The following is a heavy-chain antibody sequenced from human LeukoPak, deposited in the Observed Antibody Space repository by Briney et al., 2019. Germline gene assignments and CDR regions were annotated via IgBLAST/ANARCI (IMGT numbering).Heavy chain of an antibody. V-gene: IGHV4-59*01. CDR1: GGSISSYY. J-gene: IGHJ6*03. CDR3: ARNPTYYYGSGSGYYMDV. CDR2: IYYSGST. Sequence: SETLSLTCTVSGGSISSYYWSWIRQPPGKGLEWIGYIYYSGSTNYNPSLKSRVTISVDTSKNQFSLKLSSVTAADTAVYYCARNPTYYYGSGSGYYMDVWGKGTTVTISS. D-gene: IGHD3-10*01.